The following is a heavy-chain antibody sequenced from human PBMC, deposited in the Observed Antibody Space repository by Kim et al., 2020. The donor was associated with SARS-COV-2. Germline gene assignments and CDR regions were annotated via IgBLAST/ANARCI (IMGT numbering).Heavy chain of an antibody. J-gene: IGHJ6*02. D-gene: IGHD3-22*01. CDR2: INHSGST. Sequence: SETLSLTCAVYGGSFSGYYWSWIRQPPGKGLEWIGEINHSGSTNYNPSLKSRVTISVDTSKNQFSLKLSSVTAADTAVYYCARGSAGITMIVVVRAYYYYGMDVWGRGTTVTVS. CDR1: GGSFSGYY. V-gene: IGHV4-34*01. CDR3: ARGSAGITMIVVVRAYYYYGMDV.